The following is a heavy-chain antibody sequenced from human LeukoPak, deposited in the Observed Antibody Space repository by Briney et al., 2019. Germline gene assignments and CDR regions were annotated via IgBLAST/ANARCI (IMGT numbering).Heavy chain of an antibody. CDR3: ARDGGFFDWYFDY. V-gene: IGHV3-33*01. D-gene: IGHD3-9*01. CDR2: IWYDGSNK. J-gene: IGHJ4*02. Sequence: PGRSLRLSCAASGFTLSSYGMHWVRQAPGKGLEWVAVIWYDGSNKYYADSVKGRFTISRDNSKNTLYLQMNSLRAEDTAVYYCARDGGFFDWYFDYWGQGTLVTVSS. CDR1: GFTLSSYG.